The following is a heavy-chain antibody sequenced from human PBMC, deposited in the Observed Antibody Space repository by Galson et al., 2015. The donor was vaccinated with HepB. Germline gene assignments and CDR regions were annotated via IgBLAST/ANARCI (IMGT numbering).Heavy chain of an antibody. V-gene: IGHV3-30-3*01. D-gene: IGHD3-10*01. CDR2: ISYDGTNK. Sequence: SLRLSCAASGFTFSTNAMHWVRQTPGKGLEWVAVISYDGTNKYYADSVKGRFTISRENSKNTLYLQVNSLRAEDTAVYYCARESRWFGEIVGYGMDVWGQGTTVTVSS. J-gene: IGHJ6*02. CDR3: ARESRWFGEIVGYGMDV. CDR1: GFTFSTNA.